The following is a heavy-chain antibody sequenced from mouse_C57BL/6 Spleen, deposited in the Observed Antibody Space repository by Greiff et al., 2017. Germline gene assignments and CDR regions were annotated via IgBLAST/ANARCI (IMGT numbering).Heavy chain of an antibody. J-gene: IGHJ4*01. CDR3: ARRLYYAMDY. V-gene: IGHV1-61*01. CDR1: GYTFTSYW. CDR2: IYPSDSET. Sequence: VQLQQPGAELVRPGSSVKLSCKASGYTFTSYWMDWVKQRPGQGLEWIGNIYPSDSETHYNQKFKDKATLTVDKSSSTAYMQLSSLTSEDSAVYYCARRLYYAMDYWGQGTSVTVSS.